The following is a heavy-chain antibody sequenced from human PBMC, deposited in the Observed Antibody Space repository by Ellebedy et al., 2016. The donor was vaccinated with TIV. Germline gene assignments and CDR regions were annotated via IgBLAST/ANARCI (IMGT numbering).Heavy chain of an antibody. CDR2: IIPIFGTA. CDR1: GGTFSSYA. CDR3: ARNIYGGTTDH. D-gene: IGHD2/OR15-2a*01. V-gene: IGHV1-69*13. J-gene: IGHJ4*02. Sequence: SVKVSCXASGGTFSSYAISWVRQAPGQGLEWMRGIIPIFGTANYAQKFQGRVTITADESTSTAYMDLSSLTSEDTAVYYCARNIYGGTTDHWGQGTLVTVSS.